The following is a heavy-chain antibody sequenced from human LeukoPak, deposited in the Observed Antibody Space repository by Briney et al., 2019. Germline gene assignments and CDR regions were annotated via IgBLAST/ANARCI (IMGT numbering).Heavy chain of an antibody. J-gene: IGHJ6*03. CDR2: ISSSSSYI. D-gene: IGHD2-2*01. CDR1: GFTFSSYS. V-gene: IGHV3-21*01. CDR3: ARDYCSSTSCYGFYYMDV. Sequence: PGRSLRLSCAASGFTFSSYSMNWVRQAPGKGLEWVSSISSSSSYIYYADSVKGRFTISRDNAKNSLYLQMNSLRAEDTAVYYCARDYCSSTSCYGFYYMDVWGKGATVTVSS.